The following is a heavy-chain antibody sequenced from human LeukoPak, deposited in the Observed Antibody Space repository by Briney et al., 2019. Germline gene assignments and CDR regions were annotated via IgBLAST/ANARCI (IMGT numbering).Heavy chain of an antibody. CDR1: GGSIRSY. V-gene: IGHV4-4*07. CDR3: VRVSGYDWESFYDY. Sequence: SETLSLTCTVSGGSIRSYWSWIRQPAGKGLEWIGRIYGSGSTNYNPSLKSRVTISVDTSKNQFSLKLSSVTAADTAVYYCVRVSGYDWESFYDYWGQGTLVTVSS. D-gene: IGHD5-12*01. CDR2: IYGSGST. J-gene: IGHJ4*02.